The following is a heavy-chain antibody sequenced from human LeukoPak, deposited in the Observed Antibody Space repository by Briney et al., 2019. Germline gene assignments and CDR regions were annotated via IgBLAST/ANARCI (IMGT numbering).Heavy chain of an antibody. D-gene: IGHD5-12*01. CDR1: GGSISSYY. J-gene: IGHJ4*02. CDR2: IYYSGST. V-gene: IGHV4-59*01. CDR3: ARAPVATIAGFDY. Sequence: PSETLSLTCTVSGGSISSYYWSWIRQPPGKGLEWIGYIYYSGSTNYNPSLKSRVTISVDTSKNQFSLKLSSVTAADTAVYYCARAPVATIAGFDYWGQGTLVTVSS.